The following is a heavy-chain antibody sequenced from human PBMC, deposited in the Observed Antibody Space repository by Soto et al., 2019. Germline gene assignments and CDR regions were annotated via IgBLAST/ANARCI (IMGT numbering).Heavy chain of an antibody. J-gene: IGHJ4*02. CDR1: GGTFSSYA. CDR2: IIPIFGTA. D-gene: IGHD6-19*01. Sequence: QVQLVKSGAEVKQPGSSVKFSCKASGGTFSSYAISWVRQAPGQGLEWMGGIIPIFGTANNAQKFQGRVTITSDASTSTAYMELSSLISEDTDVYYCARSSPGIAVAGIPYYFDYWGQGTLVTVSS. V-gene: IGHV1-69*01. CDR3: ARSSPGIAVAGIPYYFDY.